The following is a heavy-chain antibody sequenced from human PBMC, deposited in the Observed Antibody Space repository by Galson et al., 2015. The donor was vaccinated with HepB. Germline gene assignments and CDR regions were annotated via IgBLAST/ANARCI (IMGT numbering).Heavy chain of an antibody. CDR3: ARHAIVVVPAAIDY. J-gene: IGHJ4*02. V-gene: IGHV4-39*01. Sequence: ETLSLTCTVSGGSISSSSYYWGWIRQPPGKGLEWIGSIYYSGSTYYNPSLKSRVTISVDTSKNQFSLKLSSVTAADTAVYYCARHAIVVVPAAIDYWGQGTLVTVSS. CDR2: IYYSGST. D-gene: IGHD2-2*02. CDR1: GGSISSSSYY.